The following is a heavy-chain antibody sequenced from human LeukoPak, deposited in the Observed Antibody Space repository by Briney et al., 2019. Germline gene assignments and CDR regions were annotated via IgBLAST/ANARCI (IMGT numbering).Heavy chain of an antibody. V-gene: IGHV3-23*01. J-gene: IGHJ4*02. CDR1: GFTFSSYE. D-gene: IGHD5-24*01. CDR3: ARLYGYSLAVSRKYFDY. CDR2: LSATGGSA. Sequence: GGSLRLSCAASGFTFSSYEMTWVRQAPGKGLEWVSALSATGGSAYYAASAQGRFTTSRDNSKNILYLEMNSLRVDDTAVYYCARLYGYSLAVSRKYFDYWGQGTLVTVPS.